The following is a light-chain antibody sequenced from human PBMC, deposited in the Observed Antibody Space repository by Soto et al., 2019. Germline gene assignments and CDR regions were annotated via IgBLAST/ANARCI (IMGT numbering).Light chain of an antibody. V-gene: IGKV1-5*03. Sequence: IQMTQSPSTLSASVGDRVTITCRASQSINTWLAWYQQKPGKAPRLLIYTASSLESGVPSRFSGSGSGTEFTLTIRSLQPDYFATYYCQQHESYPRTFGQGTKVEIK. CDR2: TAS. CDR3: QQHESYPRT. CDR1: QSINTW. J-gene: IGKJ1*01.